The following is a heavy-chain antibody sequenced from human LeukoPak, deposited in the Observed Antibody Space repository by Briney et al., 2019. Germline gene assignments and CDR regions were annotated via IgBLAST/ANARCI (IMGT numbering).Heavy chain of an antibody. CDR3: TTGGNMARGVSSY. Sequence: GGSLRLSCAASGFTFSNAWMSWVRQAPGKGLEWVGRIKSKTDGGTTDYAAPVKGRFTISRDDSKNTLYLQMNSLKTEDTAVYYCTTGGNMARGVSSYWGQGTLVTVSS. D-gene: IGHD3-10*01. CDR2: IKSKTDGGTT. J-gene: IGHJ4*02. V-gene: IGHV3-15*01. CDR1: GFTFSNAW.